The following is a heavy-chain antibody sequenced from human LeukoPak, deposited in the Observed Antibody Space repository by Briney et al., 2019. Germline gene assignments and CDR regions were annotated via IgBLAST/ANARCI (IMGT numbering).Heavy chain of an antibody. V-gene: IGHV1-18*01. CDR1: GYTFTSYG. Sequence: GASVKVSCKASGYTFTSYGISWVRQAPGQGLEWMGWISAYNGNTNYAQKFQGRVTITADKSTSTAYMELSSLRSEDTAVYYCARGQQWLEAFEHWGQGTLVTVSS. CDR2: ISAYNGNT. D-gene: IGHD6-19*01. CDR3: ARGQQWLEAFEH. J-gene: IGHJ4*02.